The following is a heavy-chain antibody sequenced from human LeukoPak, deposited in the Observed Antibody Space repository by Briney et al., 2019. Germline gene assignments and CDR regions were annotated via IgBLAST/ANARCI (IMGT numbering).Heavy chain of an antibody. D-gene: IGHD2-15*01. V-gene: IGHV3-73*01. J-gene: IGHJ3*02. CDR1: GFTFSGSA. Sequence: PGGSLKLSCAASGFTFSGSAMHWVRQASGKGLEWVGRIRSKANSYATAYAASVKGRFTISRDDSKNTAYLQMNSLRAEDTAVYYCARLVVVAANAFDIWGQGTMVTVSS. CDR2: IRSKANSYAT. CDR3: ARLVVVAANAFDI.